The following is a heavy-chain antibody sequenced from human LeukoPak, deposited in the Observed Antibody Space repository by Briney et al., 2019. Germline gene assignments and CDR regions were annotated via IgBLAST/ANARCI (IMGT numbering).Heavy chain of an antibody. V-gene: IGHV1-2*02. CDR1: GYTFTGYY. CDR3: GRASSGSYYLWDY. J-gene: IGHJ4*02. D-gene: IGHD1-26*01. Sequence: ASVKVSCKASGYTFTGYYMHWVRQAPGQGLEWMGWINPNSGGTNYAQKFQGRVTMTRDTSISTAYMELSRLRSDDTAVYYCGRASSGSYYLWDYWGQGTLVTVSS. CDR2: INPNSGGT.